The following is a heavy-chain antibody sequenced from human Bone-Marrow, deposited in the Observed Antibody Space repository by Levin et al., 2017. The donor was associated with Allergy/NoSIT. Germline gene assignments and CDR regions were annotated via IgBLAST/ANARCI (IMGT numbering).Heavy chain of an antibody. J-gene: IGHJ4*02. V-gene: IGHV3-33*01. Sequence: GESLKISCAASGFTFSSYGMHWVRQAPGKGLEWVAVIWYDGSNKYYADSVKGRFTISRDNSKNTLYLQMNSLRAEDTAVYYCAREFWAAMGGNTIDYWGQGTLVTVSS. CDR1: GFTFSSYG. CDR3: AREFWAAMGGNTIDY. D-gene: IGHD5-18*01. CDR2: IWYDGSNK.